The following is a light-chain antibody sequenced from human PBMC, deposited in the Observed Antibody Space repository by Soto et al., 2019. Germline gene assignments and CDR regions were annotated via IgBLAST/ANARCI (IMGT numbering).Light chain of an antibody. CDR1: QSISNY. CDR2: AAS. V-gene: IGKV1-39*01. CDR3: QESYSRS. J-gene: IGKJ2*01. Sequence: DIQMTQSPSSLSASVGDRVTITCRAGQSISNYLNWYQHKPGRAPKLLVYAASSLQSGVSSRFSGSGSGTDFTLTISSLQPEDFATYYCQESYSRSFGQGTRLEIK.